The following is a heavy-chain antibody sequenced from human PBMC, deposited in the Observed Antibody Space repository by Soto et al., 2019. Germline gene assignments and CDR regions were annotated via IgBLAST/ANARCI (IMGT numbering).Heavy chain of an antibody. J-gene: IGHJ3*02. D-gene: IGHD3-3*01. V-gene: IGHV4-34*01. Sequence: SETLSLTCAVYGGSFSGYYWSWIRQPPGKGLECIGEINHSGSTNYNPSLKSRVTISVDTSKNQFSLKLSSVTAADTAVYYCARHQSLGQLLGVVIIRSGPNDAFDIWGQGTMVTVSS. CDR3: ARHQSLGQLLGVVIIRSGPNDAFDI. CDR1: GGSFSGYY. CDR2: INHSGST.